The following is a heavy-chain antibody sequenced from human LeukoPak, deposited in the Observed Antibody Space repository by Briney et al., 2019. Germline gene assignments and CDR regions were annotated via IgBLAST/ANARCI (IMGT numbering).Heavy chain of an antibody. CDR1: GGSISSSSYY. D-gene: IGHD2-21*01. Sequence: PSETLSLTCTVSGGSISSSSYYWGWIRQPPGKGLEWIGSIYYSGSTYYNPSLKSRVTISVDTSKNQFSLKLSSVTAADTAVYYCARVGIGRTDYWGQGTLVTVPS. J-gene: IGHJ4*02. CDR2: IYYSGST. V-gene: IGHV4-39*01. CDR3: ARVGIGRTDY.